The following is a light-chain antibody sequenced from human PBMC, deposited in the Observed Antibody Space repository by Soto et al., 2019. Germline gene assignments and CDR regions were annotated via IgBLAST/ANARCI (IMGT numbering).Light chain of an antibody. V-gene: IGKV3-11*01. CDR3: QQRSNWPLT. J-gene: IGKJ4*01. CDR1: QSVSSY. CDR2: DAS. Sequence: EIVLTQSPATLSLSPGERATLSCRASQSVSSYLAWYQQKPGQAPRLLIYDASNRATGIPARFSGSGSGTDFTLTISSLEPDDFAVYYCQQRSNWPLTFGGGTNVEIK.